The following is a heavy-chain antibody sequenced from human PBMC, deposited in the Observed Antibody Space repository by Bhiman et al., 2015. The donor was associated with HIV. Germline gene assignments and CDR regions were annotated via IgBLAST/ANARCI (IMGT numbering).Heavy chain of an antibody. J-gene: IGHJ6*02. V-gene: IGHV3-21*03. CDR2: ISSSSSYI. CDR3: ARDQAREVNGMDV. Sequence: EVQLVESGGVVVQPGGSLRLSCAASGFTFDDYAMHWVRQAPGKGLEWVSSISSSSSYIYYADSVKGRFTISRDNAKNSLYLQMNSLRAEDTGVYNCARDQAREVNGMDVWGQGTTVTVSS. CDR1: GFTFDDYA. D-gene: IGHD3-10*01.